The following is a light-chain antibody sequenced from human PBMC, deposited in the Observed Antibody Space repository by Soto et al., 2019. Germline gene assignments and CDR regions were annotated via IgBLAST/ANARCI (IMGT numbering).Light chain of an antibody. V-gene: IGKV3-15*01. Sequence: EIVMTQSHTTLSVSPGERATLSCRASENVYGNVAWYQQRPGQAPSLLIYDASTRATDIPARFSGSGSGTEFTLTISSLQSADCAIYFCQHGRSFGQGTKVDIK. CDR1: ENVYGN. J-gene: IGKJ1*01. CDR3: QHGRS. CDR2: DAS.